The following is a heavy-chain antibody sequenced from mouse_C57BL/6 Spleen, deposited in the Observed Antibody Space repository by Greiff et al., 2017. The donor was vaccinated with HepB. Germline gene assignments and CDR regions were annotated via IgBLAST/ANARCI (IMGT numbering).Heavy chain of an antibody. Sequence: VQLQQSGAELVKPGASVKISCKASGYAFSSYWMNWVKQRPGKGLEWIGQIYPGDGDTNYNGKFKGKATLTADKSSSTAYMQLISLTSEDSAVYFCAREGGVVDAMDYWGQGTSVTVSS. CDR3: AREGGVVDAMDY. CDR1: GYAFSSYW. J-gene: IGHJ4*01. V-gene: IGHV1-80*01. CDR2: IYPGDGDT. D-gene: IGHD1-1*01.